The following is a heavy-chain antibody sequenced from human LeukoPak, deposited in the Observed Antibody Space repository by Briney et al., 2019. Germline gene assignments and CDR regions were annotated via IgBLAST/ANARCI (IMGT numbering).Heavy chain of an antibody. CDR2: ISSSGSDI. J-gene: IGHJ6*03. V-gene: IGHV3-21*06. CDR3: ARDPRAVVPAYYYYYMDV. D-gene: IGHD2-2*01. Sequence: GESLRLSCAASGFTFSSYSMNWVRQAPGKGLEWVSSISSSGSDIYYAESVKGRFTISRDNATNSLYLQMNSLRVGDTAVYYCARDPRAVVPAYYYYYMDVWGTGTTVTVSS. CDR1: GFTFSSYS.